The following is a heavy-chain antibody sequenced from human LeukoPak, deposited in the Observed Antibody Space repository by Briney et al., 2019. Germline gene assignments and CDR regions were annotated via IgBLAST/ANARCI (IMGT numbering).Heavy chain of an antibody. CDR3: ARGRKQWLSDDAFDI. D-gene: IGHD6-19*01. V-gene: IGHV5-51*01. CDR2: IYPGDSDT. Sequence: GESLQISCKGSGYSFTSYWIGWVRRMPGKGLEWMGIIYPGDSDTRYSPSFQGQVTISADKSISTAYLQWSSLKASDTAMYYCARGRKQWLSDDAFDIWGQGTMVTVSS. CDR1: GYSFTSYW. J-gene: IGHJ3*02.